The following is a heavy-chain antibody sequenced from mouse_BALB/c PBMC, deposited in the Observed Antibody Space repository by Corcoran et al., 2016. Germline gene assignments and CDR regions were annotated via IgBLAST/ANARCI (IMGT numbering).Heavy chain of an antibody. CDR2: ISYDGSN. D-gene: IGHD3-3*01. J-gene: IGHJ1*01. V-gene: IGHV3-6*02. Sequence: DVQLQESGPGLVKPSQSLSLTCSVTGYSITSGYYWNWIRQFPGNKLEWMGYISYDGSNNYNPSLKNRISITRDTSKNQFFLKLNSVTTEDTATYYWARDGTDWYFDVWGAGTTVTVSS. CDR3: ARDGTDWYFDV. CDR1: GYSITSGYY.